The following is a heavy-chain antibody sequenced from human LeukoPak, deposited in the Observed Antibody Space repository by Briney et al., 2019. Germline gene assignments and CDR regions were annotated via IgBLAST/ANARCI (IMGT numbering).Heavy chain of an antibody. CDR3: ARGLSQQPLADESYYYSYMDV. J-gene: IGHJ6*03. CDR2: IYYSGST. CDR1: GGSISSYY. V-gene: IGHV4-59*01. D-gene: IGHD6-13*01. Sequence: SETLSLTCTVSGGSISSYYWSWIRQPPGKGLEWIGYIYYSGSTNYNPSLKSRVTISVDTSKNQFSLKLSSVTAADTAVYYCARGLSQQPLADESYYYSYMDVWGKGTTVTVSS.